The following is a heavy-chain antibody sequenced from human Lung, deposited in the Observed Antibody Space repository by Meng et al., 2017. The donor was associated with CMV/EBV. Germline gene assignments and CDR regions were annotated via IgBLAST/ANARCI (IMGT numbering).Heavy chain of an antibody. CDR1: GYAFTDNY. CDR2: INPNSGGT. V-gene: IGHV1-2*02. CDR3: VRDYDFWKNYLDY. Sequence: KTSGYAFTDNYIHWVRQAPGQGLEWMGWINPNSGGTNYAQKFRGRVTMTRDTSSSTAYMELSSLRSDDTAVYFCVRDYDFWKNYLDYWGQGTLVTVSS. J-gene: IGHJ4*02. D-gene: IGHD3-3*01.